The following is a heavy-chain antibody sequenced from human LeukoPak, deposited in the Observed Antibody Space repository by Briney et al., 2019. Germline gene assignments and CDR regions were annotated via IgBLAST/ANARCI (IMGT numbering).Heavy chain of an antibody. J-gene: IGHJ6*02. V-gene: IGHV4-4*02. D-gene: IGHD6-13*01. CDR3: AREWSSSWYSNYYGMDV. CDR2: IYHSGST. Sequence: SGTLSLTCAVSGGSISSSNWWSWVRQPPGKGLEWFGEIYHSGSTNYNPSLKSRVTISVDKSKNQFSLKLSSVAAADTAVYYCAREWSSSWYSNYYGMDVWGQGTTVTVSS. CDR1: GGSISSSNW.